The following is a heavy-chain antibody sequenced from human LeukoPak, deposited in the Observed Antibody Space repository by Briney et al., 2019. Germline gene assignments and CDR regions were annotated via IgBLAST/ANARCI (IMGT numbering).Heavy chain of an antibody. V-gene: IGHV1-2*06. CDR3: ARDLRIAVGRVALCDY. D-gene: IGHD6-19*01. CDR2: INPNSGGT. CDR1: GYTFTGYY. Sequence: ASVKVSCKASGYTFTGYYMHCVRQAPGQGLEWMGRINPNSGGTNYAQKFQGRVTMTRDTSISTAYMELSRLRSDDTAVYYCARDLRIAVGRVALCDYWGQGTLVTVSS. J-gene: IGHJ4*02.